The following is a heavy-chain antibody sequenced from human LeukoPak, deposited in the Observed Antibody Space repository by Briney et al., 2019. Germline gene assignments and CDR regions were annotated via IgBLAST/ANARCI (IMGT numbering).Heavy chain of an antibody. CDR2: IYTSGST. CDR1: GGSISSYY. D-gene: IGHD3-22*01. CDR3: ATSQTTYYYDNSVLRHLYYFDY. V-gene: IGHV4-4*07. Sequence: SETLSLTCPVSGGSISSYYWSWIRQPAGKGLEWIGRIYTSGSTNYNPSLKSRVTMSVDTSKNQLSLKLSSVTAAHTAVYYCATSQTTYYYDNSVLRHLYYFDYWGQGTLVTVSS. J-gene: IGHJ4*02.